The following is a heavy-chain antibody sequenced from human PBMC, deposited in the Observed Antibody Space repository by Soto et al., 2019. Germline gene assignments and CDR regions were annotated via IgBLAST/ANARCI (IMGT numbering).Heavy chain of an antibody. Sequence: GGSLRLSCAASGFTFDDYTMHWVRQAPGKGLEWVSLISWDGGSTYYADSVKGRFTISRDNSKNSLYLQMNSLRTEDTALYYCAKDILAYYDSSGSAIDYWGQGTLVTVSS. D-gene: IGHD3-22*01. CDR3: AKDILAYYDSSGSAIDY. J-gene: IGHJ4*02. CDR1: GFTFDDYT. V-gene: IGHV3-43*01. CDR2: ISWDGGST.